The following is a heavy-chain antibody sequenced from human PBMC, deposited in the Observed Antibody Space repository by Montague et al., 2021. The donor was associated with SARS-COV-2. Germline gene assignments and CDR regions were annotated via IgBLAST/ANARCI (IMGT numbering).Heavy chain of an antibody. CDR3: ARDGLERQWWMLGWFDP. CDR1: GGSIGSYY. Sequence: SETLSLTCTVSGGSIGSYYWSWIRQPAGKGLEWIGRIYTSGSTNYNPPLKSRVTMSVGTSKNQFSLKLRSVTAADTAVYFCARDGLERQWWMLGWFDPWGQGTLVTVSS. J-gene: IGHJ5*02. D-gene: IGHD1-1*01. V-gene: IGHV4-4*07. CDR2: IYTSGST.